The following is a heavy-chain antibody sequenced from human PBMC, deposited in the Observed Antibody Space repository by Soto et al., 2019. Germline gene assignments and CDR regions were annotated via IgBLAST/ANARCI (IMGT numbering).Heavy chain of an antibody. Sequence: SETLSRTCAVFSASLDDHYWAGIRQSPDKGLEWIGEVHPRGSTDYTPSLKSRLTFSLDASKTQFSRKVSFVTVADTALYFCARGNPSGYRFRPRNFLFYGLQVWGQRT. D-gene: IGHD5-18*01. CDR2: VHPRGST. J-gene: IGHJ6*02. CDR3: ARGNPSGYRFRPRNFLFYGLQV. V-gene: IGHV4-34*01. CDR1: SASLDDHY.